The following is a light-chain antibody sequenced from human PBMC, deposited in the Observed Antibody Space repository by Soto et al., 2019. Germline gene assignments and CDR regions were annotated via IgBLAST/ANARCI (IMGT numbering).Light chain of an antibody. Sequence: EIVLTQSPATLSSFPGYRFTLSCMASQGVSSYLAWYQQKPGQAPRLLIYDASNRATGIPARFGGSGSGTDFTLTISSLEPEDFAVYYCQQRSNFMYTFGQGTRLEIK. CDR1: QGVSSY. V-gene: IGKV3-11*01. CDR2: DAS. CDR3: QQRSNFMYT. J-gene: IGKJ5*01.